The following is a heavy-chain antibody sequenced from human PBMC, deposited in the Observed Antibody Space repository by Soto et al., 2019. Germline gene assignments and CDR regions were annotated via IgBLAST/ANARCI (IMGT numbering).Heavy chain of an antibody. Sequence: SETLSLTCTVSGGSISSSSYYWGWIRQPPGKGLEWIGSIYYSGSTYYNPSLKSRVTISVDTSKNQFSLKLSSVTAADTAVYYCERNPRIQARVRHGMDVWGQGTTVTVSS. CDR3: ERNPRIQARVRHGMDV. D-gene: IGHD1-1*01. CDR1: GGSISSSSYY. J-gene: IGHJ6*02. CDR2: IYYSGST. V-gene: IGHV4-39*01.